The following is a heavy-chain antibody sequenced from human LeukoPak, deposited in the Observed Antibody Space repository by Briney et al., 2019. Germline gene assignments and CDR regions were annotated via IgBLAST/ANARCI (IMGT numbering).Heavy chain of an antibody. CDR1: GGSISSYY. Sequence: SETLSLTCTVSGGSISSYYWSWIRQPPGKGLEWIGYTYYSGSTNYNPSLKSRVTISVDTSKNQFSLKLSSVTAADTAVYYCARHEYGDYFDYWGLGTLVTVSS. J-gene: IGHJ4*02. CDR2: TYYSGST. CDR3: ARHEYGDYFDY. D-gene: IGHD4-17*01. V-gene: IGHV4-59*01.